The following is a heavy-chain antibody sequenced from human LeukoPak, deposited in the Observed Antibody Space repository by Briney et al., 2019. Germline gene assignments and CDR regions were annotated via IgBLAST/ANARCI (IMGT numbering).Heavy chain of an antibody. V-gene: IGHV4-38-2*02. CDR3: ASSTYQLRRPDAFDI. CDR2: IYHSGSP. CDR1: GYSISSGYY. Sequence: SETLSLTCTVSGYSISSGYYWGWIRQSPGKGLEWIGSIYHSGSPYYNPSLKSPVTISVDTSKNQFSLKLSSVTAADTAVYYCASSTYQLRRPDAFDIWGQGTMVTVSS. J-gene: IGHJ3*02. D-gene: IGHD2-2*01.